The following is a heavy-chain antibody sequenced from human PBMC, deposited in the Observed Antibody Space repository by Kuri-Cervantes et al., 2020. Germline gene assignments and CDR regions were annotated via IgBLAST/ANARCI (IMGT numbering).Heavy chain of an antibody. J-gene: IGHJ4*02. D-gene: IGHD4-17*01. CDR2: IYYSGST. V-gene: IGHV4-39*07. CDR3: ASPTTVTNAALLGY. Sequence: SETLSLTCTVSGGSISSSSYYWGWIRQPPGKGLEWIGSIYYSGSTYYNPSLKSRVTISVDTSKSQFSLKLSSVTAADTAVYYCASPTTVTNAALLGYWGQGTLVTVSS. CDR1: GGSISSSSYY.